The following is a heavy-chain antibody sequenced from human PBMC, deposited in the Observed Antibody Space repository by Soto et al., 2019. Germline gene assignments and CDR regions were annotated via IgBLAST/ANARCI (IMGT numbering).Heavy chain of an antibody. Sequence: EVQLVESGGGLVRPGGSLRLSCAASGFTVSSNYLSWVRQAPGKGLECVSVLYSDGSTYYADSVKGRFTISRDNSKNTXXXXXXXXXXXXXXXXXXXXXXGVNVAAAAIFGYWGQGTLVAVSS. D-gene: IGHD6-13*01. V-gene: IGHV3-66*01. CDR1: GFTVSSNY. CDR2: LYSDGST. J-gene: IGHJ4*01. CDR3: XXXXGVNVAAAAIFGY.